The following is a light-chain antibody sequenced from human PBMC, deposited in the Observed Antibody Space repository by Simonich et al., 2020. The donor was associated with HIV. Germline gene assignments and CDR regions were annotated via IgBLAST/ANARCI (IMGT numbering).Light chain of an antibody. J-gene: IGKJ2*01. V-gene: IGKV3-15*01. CDR1: QSVSSN. CDR3: QQYGSSLHT. Sequence: EIVMTQSPATLSVSPGERATLSCRASQSVSSNLAWYQQKPGQAPRLLIYGASTRATGIPARFSGSGSGTDFTLTISRLEPEDFAVYYCQQYGSSLHTFGQGTKLEIK. CDR2: GAS.